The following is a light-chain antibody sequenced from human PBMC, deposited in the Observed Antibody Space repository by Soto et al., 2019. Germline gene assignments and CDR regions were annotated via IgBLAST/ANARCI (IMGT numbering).Light chain of an antibody. CDR1: SGEIDTYDF. J-gene: IGLJ1*01. Sequence: QSALTQPAAVSGSPGQSITISCTGTSGEIDTYDFVSWYQVHPGKAPKLMIYDVTYRPLGVSDRFTGSRSDNAASLTISGLQPEDEAVYYCNSYTTNNAFVFGTGTKVT. CDR3: NSYTTNNAFV. V-gene: IGLV2-14*03. CDR2: DVT.